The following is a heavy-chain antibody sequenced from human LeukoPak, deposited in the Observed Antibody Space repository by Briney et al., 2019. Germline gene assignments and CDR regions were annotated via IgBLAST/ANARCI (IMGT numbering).Heavy chain of an antibody. Sequence: ATAKVSCKASGYTFTGYYMHWVRQAPGQGLEWMGWINPNSGGTNYAQKFQGRVTMTRDTSISTAYMELSRLRSDDTAVYYCARDYGSRGDWFDPWGQGTLVSVST. CDR3: ARDYGSRGDWFDP. D-gene: IGHD3-10*01. V-gene: IGHV1-2*02. CDR1: GYTFTGYY. J-gene: IGHJ5*02. CDR2: INPNSGGT.